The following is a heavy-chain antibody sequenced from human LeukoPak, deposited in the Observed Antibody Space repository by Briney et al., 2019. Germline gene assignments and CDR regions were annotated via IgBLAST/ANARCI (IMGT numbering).Heavy chain of an antibody. Sequence: GGSLRLSCVASGFTFSSNYMSWVRQAPGKGLEWVSVIYSGGRTYYADSVKGRFTISRDSSKNTLDLQMNGLRAEDTAVYYCAKSWRYYDSSNYYAFDIWGQGTMVTVSS. CDR2: IYSGGRT. V-gene: IGHV3-53*01. D-gene: IGHD3-22*01. CDR3: AKSWRYYDSSNYYAFDI. CDR1: GFTFSSNY. J-gene: IGHJ3*02.